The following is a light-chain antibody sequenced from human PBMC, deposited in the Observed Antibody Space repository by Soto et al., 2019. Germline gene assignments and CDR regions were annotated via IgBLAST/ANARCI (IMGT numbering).Light chain of an antibody. V-gene: IGKV3-20*01. CDR1: QSVSSSY. CDR2: GAS. J-gene: IGKJ1*01. Sequence: EIVLTPSPGTLSLSPGERAILSCRASQSVSSSYLAWYQQKPGQAPRLLIYGASSRATGIPDRFSGSGSGTDFTLTISRLEPEDFAVYYCQQYGSSPGTFGQGTKVDIK. CDR3: QQYGSSPGT.